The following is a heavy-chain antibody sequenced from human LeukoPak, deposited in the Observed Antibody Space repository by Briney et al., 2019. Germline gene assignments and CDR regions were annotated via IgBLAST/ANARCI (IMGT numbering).Heavy chain of an antibody. D-gene: IGHD2-2*02. CDR2: IIPILGIA. CDR3: ARDWDCSSTSCYTEEGWFAP. J-gene: IGHJ5*02. CDR1: GGTFSSYT. V-gene: IGHV1-69*04. Sequence: GASVKVSCKASGGTFSSYTISWVRQAPGQGREWMGRIIPILGIANYAQKFQGRVTITADKSTSTAYMELRSLRSDDTAVYYCARDWDCSSTSCYTEEGWFAPWGQGTLVTVSS.